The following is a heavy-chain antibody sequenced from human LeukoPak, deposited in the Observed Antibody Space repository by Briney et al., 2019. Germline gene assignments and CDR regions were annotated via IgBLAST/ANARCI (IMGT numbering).Heavy chain of an antibody. D-gene: IGHD5/OR15-5a*01. V-gene: IGHV3-33*01. CDR2: IWYDGSRK. Sequence: GGSLRPSCVASGLTFSNYGMHWVRQAPGKGLEWVAVIWYDGSRKYYAGSVKGRFSISRDNSKNTLYLQMNSLRAEDTAAYYCARDRSSRVYDFWGQGILVTVSS. J-gene: IGHJ4*02. CDR1: GLTFSNYG. CDR3: ARDRSSRVYDF.